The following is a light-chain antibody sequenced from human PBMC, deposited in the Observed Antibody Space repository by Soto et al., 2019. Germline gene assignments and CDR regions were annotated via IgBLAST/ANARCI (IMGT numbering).Light chain of an antibody. J-gene: IGKJ1*01. CDR1: QGISNY. V-gene: IGKV1-27*01. CDR3: QRYDSAPWT. CDR2: SAS. Sequence: DIQMTKSPSSLSASVGDKVTITCRASQGISNYLAWYQQKPGKVPTLLIYSASTLQSGVPSRFSGSGSGTAFTLTISSLQPEDVATYYCQRYDSAPWTFSQGTKVEIK.